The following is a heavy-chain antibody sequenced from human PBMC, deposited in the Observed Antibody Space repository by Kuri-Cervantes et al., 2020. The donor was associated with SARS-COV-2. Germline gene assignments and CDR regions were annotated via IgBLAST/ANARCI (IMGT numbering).Heavy chain of an antibody. CDR3: ARDRLTSMIIPRGNDY. V-gene: IGHV4-34*01. Sequence: SETLSLTCVVHGESFSGYYWSWIRPTPGKGLEWIAEINYSGTSNYNPSLKSRVTVSVDPSKNQFSLKVSSVTAADTAVYYCARDRLTSMIIPRGNDYWGQGTLVTVSS. D-gene: IGHD3-16*01. CDR2: INYSGTS. J-gene: IGHJ4*02. CDR1: GESFSGYY.